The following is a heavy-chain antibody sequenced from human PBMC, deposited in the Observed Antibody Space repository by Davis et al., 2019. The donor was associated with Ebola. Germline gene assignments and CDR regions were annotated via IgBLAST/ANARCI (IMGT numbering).Heavy chain of an antibody. CDR2: IIHSGNT. CDR1: DASISSHY. D-gene: IGHD6-13*01. J-gene: IGHJ4*02. V-gene: IGHV4-34*01. Sequence: PSETLSLTCTVPDASISSHYWNWFRQPAGKGLEWIGEIIHSGNTNYNPSLKSRVTILVDMSKNQSSLKLSSVTAADTAVYYCARGDKVTPVGKRGLRQLDGFDSWGQGTLVSVSS. CDR3: ARGDKVTPVGKRGLRQLDGFDS.